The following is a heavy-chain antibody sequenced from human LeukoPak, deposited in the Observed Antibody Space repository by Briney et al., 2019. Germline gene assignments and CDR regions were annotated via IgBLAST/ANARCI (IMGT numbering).Heavy chain of an antibody. Sequence: GGSLRLSCAASGFTFSNYAMSWVRQAPGKGLEWVSAISGSGDSTYYSDSVKGRFIMSRDNSKNTLFLQMNSLRAEDTAVYYCARSSSCSGGSCYAHWGQGTLVTVSS. D-gene: IGHD2-15*01. CDR2: ISGSGDST. V-gene: IGHV3-23*01. J-gene: IGHJ4*02. CDR3: ARSSSCSGGSCYAH. CDR1: GFTFSNYA.